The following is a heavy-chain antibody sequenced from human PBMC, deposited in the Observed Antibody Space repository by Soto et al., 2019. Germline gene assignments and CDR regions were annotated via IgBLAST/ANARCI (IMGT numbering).Heavy chain of an antibody. V-gene: IGHV5-51*01. CDR3: ARRYDNTDYWTY. CDR1: GDSFTSHW. Sequence: GESLKISCKASGDSFTSHWIGWVRQMPGKGLEWMGIIYPGDSDTRYSPSFQDQVTISADKSISTAYLQWSSLKASDTAMYFCARRYDNTDYWTYWGQGTLVTVSS. J-gene: IGHJ4*02. CDR2: IYPGDSDT. D-gene: IGHD3-3*01.